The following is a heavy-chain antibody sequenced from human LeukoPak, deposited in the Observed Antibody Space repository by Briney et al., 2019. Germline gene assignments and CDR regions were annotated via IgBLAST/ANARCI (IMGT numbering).Heavy chain of an antibody. CDR2: ISGSGGST. CDR3: MRDLPAP. CDR1: GFTFSSYA. V-gene: IGHV3-23*01. Sequence: QPGGSLRLSCAASGFTFSSYAMSWVRQAPGKGLEWVSAISGSGGSTYYADSVKGRFTISRDNPKNSLYLQMSSLRVEDTAVYYCMRDLPAPWGQGTLVTVSS. J-gene: IGHJ5*02.